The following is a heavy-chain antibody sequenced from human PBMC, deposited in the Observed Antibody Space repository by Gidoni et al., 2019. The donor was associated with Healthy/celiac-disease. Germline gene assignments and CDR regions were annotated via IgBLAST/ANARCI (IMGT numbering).Heavy chain of an antibody. J-gene: IGHJ5*02. CDR2: IYYSGST. D-gene: IGHD3-3*01. CDR3: ARLGIFGAENWFDP. CDR1: GCSISRGSYY. V-gene: IGHV4-39*01. Sequence: QLQLQESGPGLVKPLETLSLTCTVPGCSISRGSYYCGWIGQHPGKGLEWIGSIYYSGSTYYNPSLKSRVTISVDTSKNQCSLKLSAVTAADTAVYYGARLGIFGAENWFDPWGQGTLVTVSS.